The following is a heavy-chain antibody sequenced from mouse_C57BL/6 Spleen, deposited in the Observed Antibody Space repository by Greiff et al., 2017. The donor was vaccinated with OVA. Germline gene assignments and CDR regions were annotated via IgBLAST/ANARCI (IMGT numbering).Heavy chain of an antibody. Sequence: QVQLQQSGAELVKPGASVKMSCKASGYTFTSYWITWVQQRPGQGLEWIGDIYPGSGRTNYNEKFKSQATLTVDTSSSTAYMQLSSLTSEDSAVYDRARSNAYPHYDNAMEGWGKGTTVTVSS. V-gene: IGHV1-55*01. J-gene: IGHJ4*01. D-gene: IGHD5-1-1*01. CDR1: GYTFTSYW. CDR2: IYPGSGRT. CDR3: ARSNAYPHYDNAMEG.